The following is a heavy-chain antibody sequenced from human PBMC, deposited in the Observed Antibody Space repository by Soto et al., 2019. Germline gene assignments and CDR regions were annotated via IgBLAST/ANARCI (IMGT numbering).Heavy chain of an antibody. Sequence: GGSLRLSCATSGFTFTSYAMSWVRQAPGKGLEWVSTISGSGGSTSYADSVKGRLTISRDNSKNVLYLQMNSLRAEDTAVYYCAKGRGYDILTGYYMGNWFDPWGQGTLVTVSS. V-gene: IGHV3-23*01. CDR2: ISGSGGST. CDR3: AKGRGYDILTGYYMGNWFDP. J-gene: IGHJ5*02. D-gene: IGHD3-9*01. CDR1: GFTFTSYA.